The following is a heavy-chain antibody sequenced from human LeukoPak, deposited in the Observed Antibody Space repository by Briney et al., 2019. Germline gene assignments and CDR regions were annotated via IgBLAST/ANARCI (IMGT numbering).Heavy chain of an antibody. CDR3: ARDKGGSGRLQNALDY. V-gene: IGHV3-21*01. D-gene: IGHD3-10*01. CDR2: ISSSSYI. CDR1: GFTFSSYS. J-gene: IGHJ4*02. Sequence: GGSLRLSCAASGFTFSSYSMNWVRQAPGKGLEWVSSISSSSYIYYADSVKGRFTISRDNAKNSLYLQMNSLRAEDTAVYYCARDKGGSGRLQNALDYWGQGTLVTVSS.